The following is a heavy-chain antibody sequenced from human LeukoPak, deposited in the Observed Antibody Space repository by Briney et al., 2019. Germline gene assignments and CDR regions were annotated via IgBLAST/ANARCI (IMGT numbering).Heavy chain of an antibody. D-gene: IGHD2-2*01. V-gene: IGHV4-59*01. Sequence: SETLSLTCTVSGGSISSYYWSWIRQPPGKGLEWIGYIYYSGSTNYNPSLKRRVNISVDTSKNKFSLKLSSVPAADTAVYYCARELGYCSSTSCNNWFDPWGQGTLVTVSS. J-gene: IGHJ5*02. CDR3: ARELGYCSSTSCNNWFDP. CDR2: IYYSGST. CDR1: GGSISSYY.